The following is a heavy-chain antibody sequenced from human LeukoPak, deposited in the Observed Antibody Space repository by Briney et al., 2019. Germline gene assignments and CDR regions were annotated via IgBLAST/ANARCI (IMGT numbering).Heavy chain of an antibody. CDR3: ARDTTYDFWSGYPDY. D-gene: IGHD3-3*01. Sequence: ASVKVSCKASGYTFTSYYMHWVRQAPGQGLEWMGIINPSGGSTSYAQKFQGRVTMTRDTSTSTVYMELSSLRSEDTAVYYCARDTTYDFWSGYPDYWGQGTLVTVSS. CDR2: INPSGGST. V-gene: IGHV1-46*01. CDR1: GYTFTSYY. J-gene: IGHJ4*02.